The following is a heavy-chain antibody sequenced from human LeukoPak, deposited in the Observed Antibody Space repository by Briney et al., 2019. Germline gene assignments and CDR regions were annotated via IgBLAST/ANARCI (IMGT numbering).Heavy chain of an antibody. CDR1: GGSFSGYY. Sequence: SETLSLTCAVYGGSFSGYYWSWIRQPPGKGLEWIGEINHSGSTNYNPSLKSRVTISVDTSKNQFSLKLSSVTAADTAVYYCARRRGYSYGFTSRYSDYWGQGTLVTVSS. CDR2: INHSGST. V-gene: IGHV4-34*01. D-gene: IGHD5-18*01. J-gene: IGHJ4*02. CDR3: ARRRGYSYGFTSRYSDY.